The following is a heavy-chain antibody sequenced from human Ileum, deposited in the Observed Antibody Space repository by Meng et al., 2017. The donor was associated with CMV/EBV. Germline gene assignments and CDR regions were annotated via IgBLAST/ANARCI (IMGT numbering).Heavy chain of an antibody. Sequence: GGSLRLSCAASGFTFSSYGIHWVRQAPGKGLEWVAFTRYDGNDKYYADCVKGRFIISRDNSKNRAYLQMNSLRAEDTAVYYGAKGRRALYDYFGMDVWGQGTTVTVSS. CDR1: GFTFSSYG. V-gene: IGHV3-30*02. CDR3: AKGRRALYDYFGMDV. D-gene: IGHD3-16*01. CDR2: TRYDGNDK. J-gene: IGHJ6*02.